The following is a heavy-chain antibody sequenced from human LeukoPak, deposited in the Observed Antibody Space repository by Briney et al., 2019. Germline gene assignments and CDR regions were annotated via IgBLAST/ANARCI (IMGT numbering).Heavy chain of an antibody. CDR2: INPNSGGT. D-gene: IGHD3-3*01. Sequence: GGSLRLSCAASGFTFSSYGMHWVRQAPGQGLEWMGWINPNSGGTNYAQKFQGRVTMTRDTSISTAYMELSRLRSDDTAVYYCARDQQIRFLEWSFDYWGQGTLVTVSS. CDR1: GFTFSSYG. V-gene: IGHV1-2*02. CDR3: ARDQQIRFLEWSFDY. J-gene: IGHJ4*02.